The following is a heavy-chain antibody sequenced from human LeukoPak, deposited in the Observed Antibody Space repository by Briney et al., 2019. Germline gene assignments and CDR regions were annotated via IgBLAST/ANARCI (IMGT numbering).Heavy chain of an antibody. V-gene: IGHV3-21*01. Sequence: GGSLRLSCAASGFTFSSYSMNWVRQAPGKGLEWVSSISSSSSYIYYADSVKGRFTISRDNSKNTLYLQMNSLRAEDTAVYYCASLSLTTVTTMTDYWGQGTLVTDSS. D-gene: IGHD4-17*01. CDR2: ISSSSSYI. CDR3: ASLSLTTVTTMTDY. J-gene: IGHJ4*02. CDR1: GFTFSSYS.